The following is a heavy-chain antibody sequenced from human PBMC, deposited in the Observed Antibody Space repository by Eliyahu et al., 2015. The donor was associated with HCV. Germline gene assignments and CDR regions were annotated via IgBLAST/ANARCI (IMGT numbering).Heavy chain of an antibody. CDR3: TSSPLSSSGYPFDY. J-gene: IGHJ4*02. V-gene: IGHV3-49*03. Sequence: EVQLVESGGGLVQPGRSLRLSCTASGFTFGDYAMSWFRQAPGKGLEWVGFIRSKAYGGTTEYAASVKGRFTISRDDSKSIAYLQMNSLKTEDTAVYYCTSSPLSSSGYPFDYWGQGTLVTVSS. CDR2: IRSKAYGGTT. CDR1: GFTFGDYA. D-gene: IGHD3-22*01.